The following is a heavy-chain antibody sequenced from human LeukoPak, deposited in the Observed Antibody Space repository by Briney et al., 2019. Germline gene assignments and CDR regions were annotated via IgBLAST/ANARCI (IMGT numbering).Heavy chain of an antibody. CDR3: AKGQWLVEGFDY. Sequence: GGSLRLSCAASGFTFSSYAMSWVRQAPGKGLEWVSATSGSGGSTYYADSVKGRFTISRDNSKNTLYLQMNSLRAEDTAVYYCAKGQWLVEGFDYWGQGTLVTVSS. CDR2: TSGSGGST. D-gene: IGHD6-19*01. V-gene: IGHV3-23*01. CDR1: GFTFSSYA. J-gene: IGHJ4*02.